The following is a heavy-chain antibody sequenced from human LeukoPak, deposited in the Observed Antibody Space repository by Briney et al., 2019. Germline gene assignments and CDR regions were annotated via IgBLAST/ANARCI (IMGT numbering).Heavy chain of an antibody. CDR3: TKDIEYKGGPAFFGGMDV. Sequence: GGSLRLSCAASGFTFDEHAMHWVRQVPGKGLEWVSGISGDSDTTHYANSVRGRFTISRENAKKSLYLQMESLKTKDTALYYCTKDIEYKGGPAFFGGMDVWGQGTTVIVAS. CDR2: ISGDSDTT. D-gene: IGHD3-16*01. V-gene: IGHV3-9*01. J-gene: IGHJ6*02. CDR1: GFTFDEHA.